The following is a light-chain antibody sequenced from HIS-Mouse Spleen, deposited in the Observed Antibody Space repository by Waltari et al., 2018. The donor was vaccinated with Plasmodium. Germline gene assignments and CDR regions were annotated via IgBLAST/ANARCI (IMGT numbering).Light chain of an antibody. V-gene: IGLV4-69*01. CDR2: LNSDGSH. Sequence: HLVLTQSPSASASLGASVKLTCTLSSWHSSYSIAWPQQQPEKGPRYLMKLNSDGSHSKGDGIPDRFSGSSSGAERYLTISSLQSEDEADYYCQTWGTGMGVFGGGTKLTVL. CDR1: SWHSSYS. J-gene: IGLJ2*01. CDR3: QTWGTGMGV.